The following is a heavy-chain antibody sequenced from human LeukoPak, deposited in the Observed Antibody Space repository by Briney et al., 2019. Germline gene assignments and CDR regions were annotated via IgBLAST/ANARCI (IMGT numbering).Heavy chain of an antibody. J-gene: IGHJ4*02. CDR2: IFHTGST. V-gene: IGHV4-38-2*02. Sequence: SETLSLTCTVSGDSISSGNYWGWIRQPPGKGLEWIGSIFHTGSTYFNLSLKSRVTISVDTSKNQFSLRLSSVTAADTAVYYCARQEGSSWSSFDYWGQGTLVTVSS. CDR3: ARQEGSSWSSFDY. D-gene: IGHD6-13*01. CDR1: GDSISSGNY.